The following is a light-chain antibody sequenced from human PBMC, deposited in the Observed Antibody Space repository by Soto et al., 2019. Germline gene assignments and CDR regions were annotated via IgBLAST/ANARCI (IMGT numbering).Light chain of an antibody. Sequence: QSVLTQPPSVSGAPGQRVTISCTGSSSNIGAGYDVHWYQQLPGTAPKLLIYGNSNRPSGVPDRFSGSKSGTSASLAITGLQAEDEADYYCQSYDSSLSGQGVFGGGTKSPS. CDR1: SSNIGAGYD. V-gene: IGLV1-40*01. CDR2: GNS. J-gene: IGLJ2*01. CDR3: QSYDSSLSGQGV.